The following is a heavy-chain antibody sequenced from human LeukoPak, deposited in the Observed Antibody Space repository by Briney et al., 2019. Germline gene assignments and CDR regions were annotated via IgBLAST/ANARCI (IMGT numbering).Heavy chain of an antibody. D-gene: IGHD1-26*01. V-gene: IGHV1-18*01. Sequence: ASVKVSCKTSVYRFSDYGISWVRQAPGQGLQWMGWINTYNGNTEYAQSLQGRATMTTDTATATAYLEVRSLISDDTAVYYCARDLGEGAKRDLDFWGQGTLVTVSS. CDR3: ARDLGEGAKRDLDF. J-gene: IGHJ4*02. CDR1: VYRFSDYG. CDR2: INTYNGNT.